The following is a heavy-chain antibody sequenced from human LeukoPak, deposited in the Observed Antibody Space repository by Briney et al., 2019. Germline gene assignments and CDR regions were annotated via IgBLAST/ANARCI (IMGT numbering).Heavy chain of an antibody. Sequence: GAPVKVSRKASGYTFTSYGISWVRQAPGAGPEWMGWIGAYNGHTNYAQKLQGRVTMTTDPSTSTAYMELRSLRSDDTAVYYCARARGYSYGHEAFDIWGQGTMVTVSS. CDR1: GYTFTSYG. CDR3: ARARGYSYGHEAFDI. D-gene: IGHD5-18*01. J-gene: IGHJ3*02. CDR2: IGAYNGHT. V-gene: IGHV1-18*01.